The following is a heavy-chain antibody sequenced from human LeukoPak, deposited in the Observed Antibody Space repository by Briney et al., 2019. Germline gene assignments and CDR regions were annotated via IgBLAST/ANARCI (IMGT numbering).Heavy chain of an antibody. CDR1: GFSFEEYG. D-gene: IGHD3-22*01. CDR3: AKVGDYYDSSGYRYYYYYMDV. Sequence: GGSLRLSCAASGFSFEEYGMSWVRQAPGKGLEWVSAISGSGGSTYYADSVKGRFTISRDNSKNTLYLQMNSLRAEDTAVYYCAKVGDYYDSSGYRYYYYYMDVWGKGTTVTVSS. CDR2: ISGSGGST. V-gene: IGHV3-23*01. J-gene: IGHJ6*03.